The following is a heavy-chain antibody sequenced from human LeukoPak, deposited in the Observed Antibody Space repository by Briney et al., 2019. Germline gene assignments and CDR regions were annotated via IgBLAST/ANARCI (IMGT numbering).Heavy chain of an antibody. J-gene: IGHJ2*01. V-gene: IGHV3-53*01. Sequence: GGSLRLSCAASGFTVSSNYMSWVRQAPGKGLEWVSVIYSGGSTYYADSVKGRFTISRDNSKNTLYLQMNSLRAEDTAVYYCARAPYSSGRHPNWYFDRWGRGTLVTVSS. CDR1: GFTVSSNY. D-gene: IGHD6-19*01. CDR3: ARAPYSSGRHPNWYFDR. CDR2: IYSGGST.